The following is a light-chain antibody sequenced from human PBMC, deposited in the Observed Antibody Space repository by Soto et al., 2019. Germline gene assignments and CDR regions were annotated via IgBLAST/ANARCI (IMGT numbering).Light chain of an antibody. CDR2: EAS. J-gene: IGKJ4*01. Sequence: GVSQSASTLSLSTGERATLSCRASQSIFTSLAWYHHKPGQAPRLLLYEASIRATGIPSRFSGGGSGTEFPLTISSLEPEYGAVYYCKYRSNWSTFGGGTKVAIK. V-gene: IGKV3-11*01. CDR3: KYRSNWST. CDR1: QSIFTS.